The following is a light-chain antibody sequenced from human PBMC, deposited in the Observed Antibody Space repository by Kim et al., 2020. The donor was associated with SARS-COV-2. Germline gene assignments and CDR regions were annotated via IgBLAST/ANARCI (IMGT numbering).Light chain of an antibody. CDR1: QGISSV. CDR3: QQFNSYPIT. V-gene: IGKV1-13*02. J-gene: IGKJ5*01. CDR2: DAS. Sequence: ASVGDRVTITCRASQGISSVLAWYQQKPGKAPKLLIYDASNLESGVPSRFSGSGSGTEFTLTISSLQPEDFATYYCQQFNSYPITFGQGTRLEIK.